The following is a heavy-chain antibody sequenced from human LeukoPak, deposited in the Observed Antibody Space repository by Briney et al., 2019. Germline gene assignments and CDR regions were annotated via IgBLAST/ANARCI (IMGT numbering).Heavy chain of an antibody. J-gene: IGHJ4*02. CDR2: TYYRSKWYN. D-gene: IGHD2-15*01. V-gene: IGHV6-1*01. CDR3: ARKRVAGDWVDY. Sequence: SQTLSLTCAISGDSVSSNSAAWNWIRQSPSRGLEWLGRTYYRSKWYNDYAVSVKSRITINPDTSKNQFSLQLSSVTAADTAVYYCARKRVAGDWVDYWGQGTLVTVSS. CDR1: GDSVSSNSAA.